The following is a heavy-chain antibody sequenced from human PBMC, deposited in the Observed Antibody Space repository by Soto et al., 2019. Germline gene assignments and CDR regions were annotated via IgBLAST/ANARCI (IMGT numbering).Heavy chain of an antibody. V-gene: IGHV3-11*01. CDR3: ARDGSVLLWFGELFRHYMDV. CDR2: ISSSGSTI. J-gene: IGHJ6*03. CDR1: GFTFSDYY. Sequence: QVQLVESGGGLVKPGGSLRLSCAASGFTFSDYYMSWIRQAPGKGLEWVSYISSSGSTIYYADSVKGRFTISRDNAKNSLYLQMNSLRAEDTAVYYCARDGSVLLWFGELFRHYMDVWGKGTTVTVSS. D-gene: IGHD3-10*01.